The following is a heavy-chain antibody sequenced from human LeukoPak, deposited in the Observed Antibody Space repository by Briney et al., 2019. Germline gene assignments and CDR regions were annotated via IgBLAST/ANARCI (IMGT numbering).Heavy chain of an antibody. Sequence: SETLSLTCTVSGGSISSYYWSWIRQPPGKGLEWIGYIYYSGSTNYNPSLKSRVTISVDTSKNQFSLKLSSVTAADTAVYYCARTRGATSIDYWGQGTLVTVSS. J-gene: IGHJ4*02. D-gene: IGHD3-10*01. CDR3: ARTRGATSIDY. CDR1: GGSISSYY. CDR2: IYYSGST. V-gene: IGHV4-59*01.